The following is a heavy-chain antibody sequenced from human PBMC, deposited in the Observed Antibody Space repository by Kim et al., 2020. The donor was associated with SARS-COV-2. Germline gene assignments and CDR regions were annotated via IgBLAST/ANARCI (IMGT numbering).Heavy chain of an antibody. CDR1: GFTFGDYA. CDR2: IRSKAYGGTT. J-gene: IGHJ4*02. D-gene: IGHD2-2*01. V-gene: IGHV3-49*03. CDR3: TRARDRPVVPAEFDY. Sequence: GGSLRLSCTASGFTFGDYAMSWFRQAPGKGLEWVGFIRSKAYGGTTEYAASVKGRFTISRDDSKSIAYLQMNSLKTEDTAVYYCTRARDRPVVPAEFDYWGQGTLVTVSS.